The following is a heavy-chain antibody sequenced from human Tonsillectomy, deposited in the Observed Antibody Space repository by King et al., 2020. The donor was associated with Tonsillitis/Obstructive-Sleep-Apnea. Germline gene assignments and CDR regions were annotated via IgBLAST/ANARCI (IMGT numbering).Heavy chain of an antibody. D-gene: IGHD3-22*01. J-gene: IGHJ3*02. CDR1: GFTFSSYG. CDR3: AKPIFYDDSSGYYYGDAFDI. CDR2: ISYDGSNK. Sequence: VQLVESGGGVVQPGRSLRLSCAASGFTFSSYGMHWVRQAPGKGLEWVAVISYDGSNKYYADSVKGRFTISRDNSKNTLYLQMNSLRAEDTAVYYCAKPIFYDDSSGYYYGDAFDIWGQGTMVTVSS. V-gene: IGHV3-30*18.